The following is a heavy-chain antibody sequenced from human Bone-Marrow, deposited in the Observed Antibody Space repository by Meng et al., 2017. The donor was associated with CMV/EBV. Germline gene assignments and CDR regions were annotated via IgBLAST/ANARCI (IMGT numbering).Heavy chain of an antibody. D-gene: IGHD3-10*01. Sequence: GESLKISCKASGYTFTGHYIHWVRQAPGHGLEWMGWIRPHDDKTAYAENFRGRVTMTVATSTDTAYLHLRGLTSDDAAVYFCARGGREGSFDAWGQGTLVTVSS. CDR1: GYTFTGHY. CDR3: ARGGREGSFDA. V-gene: IGHV1-18*04. CDR2: IRPHDDKT. J-gene: IGHJ5*02.